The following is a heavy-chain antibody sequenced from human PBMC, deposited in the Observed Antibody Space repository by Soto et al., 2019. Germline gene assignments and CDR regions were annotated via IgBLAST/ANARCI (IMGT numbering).Heavy chain of an antibody. V-gene: IGHV4-31*03. D-gene: IGHD1-1*01. Sequence: SETLSLTCTVPGGSISSGGYYWSWIRQHPGKGLEWIGYIYYSGSTYYNPSLKSRVTISVDTSKNQFSLKLSSVTAADTAVYYCARERDGTTTGYDAFDIWGQGTMVTVSS. CDR3: ARERDGTTTGYDAFDI. CDR2: IYYSGST. J-gene: IGHJ3*02. CDR1: GGSISSGGYY.